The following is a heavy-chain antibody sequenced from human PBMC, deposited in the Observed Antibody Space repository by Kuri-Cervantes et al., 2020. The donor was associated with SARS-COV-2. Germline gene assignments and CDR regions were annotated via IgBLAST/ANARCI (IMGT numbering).Heavy chain of an antibody. CDR1: GFTFSSYG. J-gene: IGHJ4*02. CDR2: IWYDGSKK. CDR3: AREEYSSSWSAVDFDY. Sequence: GESLKISCAASGFTFSSYGMHRVRQAPGKGLEWVAVIWYDGSKKYYADSVKGRFTISRDNSKNTLYLQMNSLRAEDTAVYYCAREEYSSSWSAVDFDYWGQGTLVTVSS. V-gene: IGHV3-33*08. D-gene: IGHD6-13*01.